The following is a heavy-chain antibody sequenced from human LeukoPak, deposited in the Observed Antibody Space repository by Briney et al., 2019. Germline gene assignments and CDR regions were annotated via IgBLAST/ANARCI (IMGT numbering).Heavy chain of an antibody. D-gene: IGHD6-13*01. Sequence: SETLSLTCTVSGGSISSYYWTWIRQSPGKGLEWIGYIDFSGTTNYNPSLKSRVTMSVDTSKNQFSLRLSSVTAADTAVYYCARGTGYSSTKRYMDVWGQGTTVTVSS. CDR1: GGSISSYY. CDR2: IDFSGTT. CDR3: ARGTGYSSTKRYMDV. J-gene: IGHJ6*02. V-gene: IGHV4-59*01.